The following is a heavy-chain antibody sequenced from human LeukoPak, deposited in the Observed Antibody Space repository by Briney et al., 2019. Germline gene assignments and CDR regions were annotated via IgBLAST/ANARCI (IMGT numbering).Heavy chain of an antibody. CDR2: IYYSGST. CDR3: ARVESRYVGAPAWFDP. D-gene: IGHD1-26*01. J-gene: IGHJ5*02. CDR1: GGSISSYY. V-gene: IGHV4-59*01. Sequence: PSETLSLTCTVSGGSISSYYWSWIRQPPGKGLEWIGYIYYSGSTNYNPSLKSRVTISVDTSKNQFSLKLSSVTAADTAVYYCARVESRYVGAPAWFDPWGQGTLVTVSS.